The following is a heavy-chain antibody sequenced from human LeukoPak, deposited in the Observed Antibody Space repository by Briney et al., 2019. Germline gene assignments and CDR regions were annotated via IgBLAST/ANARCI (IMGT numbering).Heavy chain of an antibody. CDR2: IIPILGIA. CDR3: ARNSGTIFGVD. Sequence: GASVKVSCKASGYTFTSYTISWVRQAPGQGLEWMGRIIPILGIANYAQKFQGRVTITSDKSTSTAYMELSSLRSEDTAVYYCARNSGTIFGVDWGQETLVTVSS. J-gene: IGHJ4*02. CDR1: GYTFTSYT. V-gene: IGHV1-69*02. D-gene: IGHD3-3*01.